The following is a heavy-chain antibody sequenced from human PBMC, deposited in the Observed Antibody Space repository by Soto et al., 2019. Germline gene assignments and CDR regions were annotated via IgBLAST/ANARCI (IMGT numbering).Heavy chain of an antibody. CDR1: GYTFTSYD. D-gene: IGHD3-3*01. V-gene: IGHV1-8*01. CDR3: ARGHTYYYDFWSGSKYYYYGMDV. CDR2: MNPNSGIT. J-gene: IGHJ6*02. Sequence: ASVKVSCKASGYTFTSYDINWVRQATGQGLEWMGWMNPNSGITGYAQKFQGRVTMTRNTSISTAYMELSSLRSEDTAVYYCARGHTYYYDFWSGSKYYYYGMDVWGQGTTVTVSS.